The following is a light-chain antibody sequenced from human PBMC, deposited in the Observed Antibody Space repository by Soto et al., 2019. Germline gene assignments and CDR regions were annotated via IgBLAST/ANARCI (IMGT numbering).Light chain of an antibody. CDR1: QSVSSNY. CDR3: QQYDSSPWT. V-gene: IGKV3-20*01. CDR2: GAS. J-gene: IGKJ1*01. Sequence: EIVLTQPPGTLSLSPGERATLSCRATQSVSSNYLAWYQQKPGQAPRLLIYGASSRATGIPDRFSGSGSGTDFTLTISRLEPEDFAVYYCQQYDSSPWTFGQGTKVEIK.